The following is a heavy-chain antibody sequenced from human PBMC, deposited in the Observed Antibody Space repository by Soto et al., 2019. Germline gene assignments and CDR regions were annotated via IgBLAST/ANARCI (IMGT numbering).Heavy chain of an antibody. D-gene: IGHD2-15*01. CDR3: GKVLVGATGHPHSEP. CDR2: IDYNGVT. J-gene: IGHJ5*02. CDR1: GGSIYRSGYY. Sequence: PSETLSLTCTVSGGSIYRSGYYWGWIRQPPGRGLEWIGNIDYNGVTYSNPSLKSRVTISRDTSKNQFSLKLTSVTAADTALYYCGKVLVGATGHPHSEPCGPGPLATVFS. V-gene: IGHV4-39*01.